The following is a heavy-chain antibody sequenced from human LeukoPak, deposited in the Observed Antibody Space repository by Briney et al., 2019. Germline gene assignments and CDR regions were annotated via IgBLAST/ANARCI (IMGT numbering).Heavy chain of an antibody. CDR3: TWWRSDCYYI. Sequence: GGSLTLTCAASGYTLSTSNMLWVRQAPGKGLEYVSAVSSNGARSYYADSVKGRFTMSRDNSKNTLYLQMSSLRPEDTAVYYCTWWRSDCYYIWGRGTLVTVSS. CDR1: GYTLSTSN. CDR2: VSSNGARS. J-gene: IGHJ2*01. D-gene: IGHD2-21*02. V-gene: IGHV3-64D*09.